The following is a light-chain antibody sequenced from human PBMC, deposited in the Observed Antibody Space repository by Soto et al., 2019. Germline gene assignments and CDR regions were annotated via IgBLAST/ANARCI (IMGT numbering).Light chain of an antibody. CDR2: AAS. CDR1: QGISSY. V-gene: IGKV1-9*01. Sequence: DIQLTQSPSSLSASVGDRVTITCRASQGISSYLAWYQQKQGKAPKLLIYAASTMQSGVPSRFSGSGSGTEFTLTISSLQPEDFATYYCQQLNSYPLTFGGGTKVEIK. CDR3: QQLNSYPLT. J-gene: IGKJ4*01.